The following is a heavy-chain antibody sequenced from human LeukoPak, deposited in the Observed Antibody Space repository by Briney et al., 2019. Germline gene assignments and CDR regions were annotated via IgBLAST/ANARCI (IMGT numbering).Heavy chain of an antibody. D-gene: IGHD4-17*01. CDR3: ARKGEVYGDYDY. CDR2: IFPSSGGP. J-gene: IGHJ4*02. V-gene: IGHV1-2*02. CDR1: GYTFAGYY. Sequence: ASVKVSCKASGYTFAGYYMHWVRQAPGQGLEWMGWIFPSSGGPRYAQKFQGRVTMTRDTSISTAYMELSSLRSDDTAVYYYARKGEVYGDYDYWGQGTLVTVSS.